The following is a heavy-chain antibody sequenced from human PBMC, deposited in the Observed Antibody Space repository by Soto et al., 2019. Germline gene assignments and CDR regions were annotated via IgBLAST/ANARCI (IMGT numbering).Heavy chain of an antibody. V-gene: IGHV1-69*01. Sequence: QVQLVQSGAEVKKPGSSVKVSCKASGGTFSSYAISWVRQAPGQGLEWMGGIIPIFGTANYAQKFQGRVTVTADQSRSTAYMELSSLRFEETGVYYCARDSSGIFYGSGVGGFFDLWGRGTLVTVFS. J-gene: IGHJ2*01. D-gene: IGHD3-10*01. CDR2: IIPIFGTA. CDR1: GGTFSSYA. CDR3: ARDSSGIFYGSGVGGFFDL.